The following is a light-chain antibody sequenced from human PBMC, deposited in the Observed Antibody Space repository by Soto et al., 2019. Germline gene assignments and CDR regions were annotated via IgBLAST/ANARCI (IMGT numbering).Light chain of an antibody. V-gene: IGLV2-11*01. J-gene: IGLJ1*01. Sequence: QSALTQPRSVSGSPGQSVTISCTGPTIDVDSSNYVSCYQQHPGKAPKLMIYDVSERPSGVPDRFSGSKSGSTASLTISGLQAEDEADYYCCSYATTFYVFGSGTKLTVL. CDR2: DVS. CDR1: TIDVDSSNY. CDR3: CSYATTFYV.